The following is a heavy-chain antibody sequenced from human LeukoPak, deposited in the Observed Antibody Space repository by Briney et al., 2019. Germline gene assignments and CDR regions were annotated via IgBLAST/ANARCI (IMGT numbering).Heavy chain of an antibody. Sequence: ASVTVSCKASGYTFTSYGISWVRQAPGQGLEWMGWISAYNGNTNYAQKLQGRVTMTTDTSTSTAYMELRSLRPDDTAVYYCASSSSGYYYYFDYWGQGTLVTVSS. J-gene: IGHJ4*02. CDR1: GYTFTSYG. D-gene: IGHD3-22*01. CDR2: ISAYNGNT. V-gene: IGHV1-18*01. CDR3: ASSSSGYYYYFDY.